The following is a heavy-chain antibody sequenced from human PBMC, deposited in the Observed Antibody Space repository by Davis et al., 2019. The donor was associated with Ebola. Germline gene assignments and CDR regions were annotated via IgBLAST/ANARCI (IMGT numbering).Heavy chain of an antibody. D-gene: IGHD3-3*01. CDR2: IKTDGSEE. V-gene: IGHV3-7*01. Sequence: GGSLRLSCAASGFAFSTYSVNWVRQAPGKGLEWVANIKTDGSEEHYVDSVKGRFTMSRDNAKNSLYLQLDSLRDEDTAVYYCARWGLRGNYGSWSGSDYYFDYWGQGTLVIVSS. CDR3: ARWGLRGNYGSWSGSDYYFDY. J-gene: IGHJ4*02. CDR1: GFAFSTYS.